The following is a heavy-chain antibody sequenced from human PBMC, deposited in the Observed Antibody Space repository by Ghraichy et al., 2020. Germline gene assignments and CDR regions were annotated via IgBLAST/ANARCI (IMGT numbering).Heavy chain of an antibody. CDR3: ARETTTVIIFYYYGMDV. Sequence: ASVKVSCKASGYTFTGYYMHWVRQAPGQGLEWMGWINPNSGGTNYAQKFQGRVTMTRDTSISTAYMELSRLRSDDTAVYYCARETTTVIIFYYYGMDVWGQGTTVTVSS. D-gene: IGHD4-11*01. CDR1: GYTFTGYY. V-gene: IGHV1-2*02. J-gene: IGHJ6*02. CDR2: INPNSGGT.